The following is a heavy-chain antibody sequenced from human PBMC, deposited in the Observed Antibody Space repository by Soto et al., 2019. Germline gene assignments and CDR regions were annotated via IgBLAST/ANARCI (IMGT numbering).Heavy chain of an antibody. V-gene: IGHV4-4*02. CDR3: AVLAAAGPGDGMDV. D-gene: IGHD6-13*01. Sequence: QVQLQESGPGLVKPSGTLSLTCAVSGGSISSSNWWSWVRQPPGKGLEWIGEIYHSGSTNYNPSLNSRFPISVDKSKTQSSLKLSSVTAADTAVYYCAVLAAAGPGDGMDVWGQGTTVTVSS. CDR1: GGSISSSNW. CDR2: IYHSGST. J-gene: IGHJ6*02.